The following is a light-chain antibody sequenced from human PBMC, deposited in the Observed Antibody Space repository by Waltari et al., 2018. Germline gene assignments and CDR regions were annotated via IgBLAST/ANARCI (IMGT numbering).Light chain of an antibody. Sequence: AIRMTQSPSSFSASTGDRVTITCRASQGISSYLAWYQQKPGTAPKLLIYAASTLQSGVPSRFSGSGSGTDFTLTISCLQSEDFATYYCQQYYSYPRTFGQGTKVEMK. CDR3: QQYYSYPRT. CDR2: AAS. CDR1: QGISSY. V-gene: IGKV1-8*01. J-gene: IGKJ1*01.